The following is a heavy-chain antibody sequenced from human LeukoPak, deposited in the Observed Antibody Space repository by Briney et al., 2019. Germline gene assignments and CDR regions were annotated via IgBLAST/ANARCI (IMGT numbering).Heavy chain of an antibody. V-gene: IGHV4-34*01. CDR3: ARDWGRDSGSYYEDC. CDR1: GGSFSGYY. J-gene: IGHJ4*02. D-gene: IGHD1-26*01. Sequence: SETLSLTCAVYGGSFSGYYWSWIRQPPGKGLEWIGEINHSGSTNYNPSLKSRVTMSVDTSKNQFSLKLSSVTAADTAVYYCARDWGRDSGSYYEDCWGQGTLVTVSS. CDR2: INHSGST.